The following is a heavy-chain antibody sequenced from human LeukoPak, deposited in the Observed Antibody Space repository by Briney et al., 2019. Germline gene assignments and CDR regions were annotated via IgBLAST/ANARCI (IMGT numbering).Heavy chain of an antibody. Sequence: GGSLRLSCAASGFTFSSYGMHWVRQAPGKGLEWVAVIWYDGSNKYYADSVKGRFTISRDNSKNTLYLQMNSLRAEDTAVYYGARECRYYDILTGYYARWFDPWGQGTLVTVSS. D-gene: IGHD3-9*01. J-gene: IGHJ5*02. CDR2: IWYDGSNK. V-gene: IGHV3-33*01. CDR3: ARECRYYDILTGYYARWFDP. CDR1: GFTFSSYG.